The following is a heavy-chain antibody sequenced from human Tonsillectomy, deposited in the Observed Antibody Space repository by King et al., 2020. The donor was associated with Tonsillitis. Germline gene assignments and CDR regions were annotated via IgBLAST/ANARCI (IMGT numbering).Heavy chain of an antibody. V-gene: IGHV4-59*13. D-gene: IGHD1-7*01. J-gene: IGHJ4*02. CDR2: IYYSGNT. CDR1: GGSISSDY. CDR3: ARSELLGTTTFDY. Sequence: QLQESGPGLVKPSETLSLTSTVSGGSISSDYWSWIRLTPGRGLEWIGYIYYSGNTKYNPSLKSRVTISADSSKNQFSLKLSSVTAADTAVYYCARSELLGTTTFDYWGQGTLVTVSS.